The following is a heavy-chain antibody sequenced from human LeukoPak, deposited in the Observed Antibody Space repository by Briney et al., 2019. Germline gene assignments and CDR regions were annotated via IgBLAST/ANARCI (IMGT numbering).Heavy chain of an antibody. J-gene: IGHJ4*02. V-gene: IGHV3-23*01. D-gene: IGHD2/OR15-2a*01. CDR1: GFTFSVYA. Sequence: GGSLRLSCGPSGFTFSVYAMSWVRQARGKGVEGVSTISDSGGSTYYADSVKGGFTISRENTKNTLYVMRNRLSAEDTAVYYCAKSHSLEYRGYFDYWGQGTLVTVSS. CDR3: AKSHSLEYRGYFDY. CDR2: ISDSGGST.